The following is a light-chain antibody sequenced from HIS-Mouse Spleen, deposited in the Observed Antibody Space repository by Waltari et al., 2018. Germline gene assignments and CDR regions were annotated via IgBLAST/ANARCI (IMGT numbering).Light chain of an antibody. CDR3: QQYYSYPT. CDR2: AAS. Sequence: AIRMTQSPSSLSASTGDRVTITCRASPGISSYLAWYQQKPGKAPKLLIYAASTLQSGVPSRFSGSGSGTDFTLTISCLQSEDFATYYCQQYYSYPTFGQGTKLEIK. V-gene: IGKV1-8*01. J-gene: IGKJ2*01. CDR1: PGISSY.